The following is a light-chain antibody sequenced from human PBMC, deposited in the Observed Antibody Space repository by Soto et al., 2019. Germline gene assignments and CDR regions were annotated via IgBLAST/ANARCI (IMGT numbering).Light chain of an antibody. CDR1: QTINNW. Sequence: DIQMTQSPSTLSASVGDRVTITCRASQTINNWLAWYQQKPGKAPKLLIYMASTLETGVPSRFSGSGSGTEFTLTISSLQPADFAMYYCQQHGYYSWTFGQGTKVEVK. CDR2: MAS. CDR3: QQHGYYSWT. V-gene: IGKV1-5*03. J-gene: IGKJ1*01.